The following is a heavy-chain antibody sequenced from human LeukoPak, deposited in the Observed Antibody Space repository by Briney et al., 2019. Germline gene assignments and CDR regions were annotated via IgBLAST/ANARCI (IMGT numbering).Heavy chain of an antibody. CDR1: GFTFSSYG. CDR2: ISRDGSNK. Sequence: GGSLRLSCAASGFTFSSYGMHWVRQAPGKGLEWVAVISRDGSNKYYADSVQGRFTISRDNSKNTLFLEMNSLRAEDTAVYYCARDGAYSYTYWGQGTLVTVSS. CDR3: ARDGAYSYTY. J-gene: IGHJ4*02. V-gene: IGHV3-30*03. D-gene: IGHD5-18*01.